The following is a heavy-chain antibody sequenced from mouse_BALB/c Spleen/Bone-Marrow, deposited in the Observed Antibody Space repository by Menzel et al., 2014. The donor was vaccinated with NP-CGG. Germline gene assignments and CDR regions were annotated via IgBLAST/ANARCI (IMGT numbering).Heavy chain of an antibody. CDR1: GYTFTDYA. D-gene: IGHD2-1*01. CDR3: ARGDYGNWNYAMDY. Sequence: CKGSGYTFTDYAMHWAKQSHAKSLEWIGVISTYSGNTNYNQKFKGKATMTVDKSSSTAYMELARLTSEDSAIYYCARGDYGNWNYAMDYWGQGTSVTASS. J-gene: IGHJ4*01. CDR2: ISTYSGNT. V-gene: IGHV1S137*01.